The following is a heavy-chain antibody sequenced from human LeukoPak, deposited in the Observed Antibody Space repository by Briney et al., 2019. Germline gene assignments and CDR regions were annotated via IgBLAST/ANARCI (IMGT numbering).Heavy chain of an antibody. Sequence: SSVKVSCKASGGPFSSYAISWVRQAPGQGLEGMGWISAYNGNTNYAQKLQGRVTMTTDTSTSTAYMELRSLRSDDTAVYYCARDLNQWLVLPGYWGQGTLVTVSS. D-gene: IGHD6-19*01. J-gene: IGHJ4*02. CDR3: ARDLNQWLVLPGY. CDR2: ISAYNGNT. V-gene: IGHV1-18*01. CDR1: GGPFSSYA.